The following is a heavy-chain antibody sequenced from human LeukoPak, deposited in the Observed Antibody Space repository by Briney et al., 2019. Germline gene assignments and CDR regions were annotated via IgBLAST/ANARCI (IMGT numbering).Heavy chain of an antibody. V-gene: IGHV1-69*13. D-gene: IGHD3-22*01. CDR3: ARAARPLYYYDSSGSLSYGMDV. J-gene: IGHJ6*02. CDR1: GGTFSSYA. Sequence: SVKVSCKASGGTFSSYAISWVRQAPGQGLEWMGGIIPIFGTANYAQKFQGRVTITADESTSTAYMELSSLRSEDTAVYYCARAARPLYYYDSSGSLSYGMDVWGQGTTVTVSS. CDR2: IIPIFGTA.